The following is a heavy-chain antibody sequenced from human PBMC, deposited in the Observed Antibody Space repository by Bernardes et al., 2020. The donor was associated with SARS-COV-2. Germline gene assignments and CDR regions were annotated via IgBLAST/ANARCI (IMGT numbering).Heavy chain of an antibody. V-gene: IGHV3-23*01. J-gene: IGHJ4*02. D-gene: IGHD3-22*01. CDR1: GFTFSSYA. CDR2: ITSSGGST. Sequence: GGSLRLSRAASGFTFSSYAMSWVRQAPGKGLEWVSAITSSGGSTSYADSVKGRFTISRDNSKNTLYLQMNSLRAEDTAVYFCAKDYYDTSGYYRTSYFDFWGQGTLVTVSS. CDR3: AKDYYDTSGYYRTSYFDF.